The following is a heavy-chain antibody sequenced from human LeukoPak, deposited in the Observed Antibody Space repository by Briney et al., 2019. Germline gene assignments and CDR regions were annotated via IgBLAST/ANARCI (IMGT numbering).Heavy chain of an antibody. CDR3: ARNGNSGYDSLDY. CDR1: GFTFSSYS. J-gene: IGHJ4*02. CDR2: ISSSSSYI. V-gene: IGHV3-21*01. Sequence: GGSLRLSCAASGFTFSSYSMNWVRQAPGKGLEWVSSISSSSSYIYYADSVKGRFTISRGNAKNSLYLQMNNLRAEDTAVYYCARNGNSGYDSLDYWGQGTLVTVSS. D-gene: IGHD5-12*01.